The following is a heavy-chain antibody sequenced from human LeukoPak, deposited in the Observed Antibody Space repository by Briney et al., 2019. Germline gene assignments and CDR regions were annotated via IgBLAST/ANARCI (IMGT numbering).Heavy chain of an antibody. V-gene: IGHV1-8*02. D-gene: IGHD3-3*01. CDR1: GFTFTSYA. J-gene: IGHJ6*02. CDR2: MNPNSGNT. Sequence: PGASVKVSCRASGFTFTSYAISWVRQAPGQGLEWMGWMNPNSGNTGYAQKFQGRVTMTRNTSISTAYMELSSLRSEDTAVYYCARGRVTIFGVVIDYYGMDVWGQGTTVTVSS. CDR3: ARGRVTIFGVVIDYYGMDV.